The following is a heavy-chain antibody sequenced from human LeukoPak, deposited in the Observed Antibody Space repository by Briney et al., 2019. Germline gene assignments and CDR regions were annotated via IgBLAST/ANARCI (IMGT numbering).Heavy chain of an antibody. D-gene: IGHD6-13*01. CDR1: GFTFSSYG. J-gene: IGHJ4*02. CDR2: ISGSGGST. Sequence: GGSLRLSCAASGFTFSSYGMSWVRQAPGKGLEWVSAISGSGGSTYYADSVKGRFTISRDNSKNTLYLQMNSLRPEDTAVYYCARDRQQLFNFDYWGQGTLVTVSS. CDR3: ARDRQQLFNFDY. V-gene: IGHV3-23*01.